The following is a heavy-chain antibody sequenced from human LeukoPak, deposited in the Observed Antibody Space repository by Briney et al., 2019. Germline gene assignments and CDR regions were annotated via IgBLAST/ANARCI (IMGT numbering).Heavy chain of an antibody. D-gene: IGHD3-16*01. CDR1: GFTFSSYW. J-gene: IGHJ6*02. CDR2: INHNGNVN. V-gene: IGHV3-7*03. Sequence: GGSLRLSCAASGFTFSSYWMNWVRQAPGKGLEWVASINHNGNVNYYVDSVKGRFTISRDNAKDSLYLQMSNLRAEDTAVYFCARGGGLDVWGQGATVTVSS. CDR3: ARGGGLDV.